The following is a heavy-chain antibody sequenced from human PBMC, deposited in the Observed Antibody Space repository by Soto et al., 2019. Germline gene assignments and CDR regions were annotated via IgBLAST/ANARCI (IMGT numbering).Heavy chain of an antibody. CDR3: STLGYYYYGMDV. Sequence: QVQLVQSGAEVKKPGSSVKVSCKASGGTFSSYAISWVRQAPGQGLEWMGGIIPIFGTANYAQKFQGRVTITADKSTSTAYIELSSLRSEDTAVYYCSTLGYYYYGMDVWGQGTTVTVSS. CDR2: IIPIFGTA. CDR1: GGTFSSYA. D-gene: IGHD3-16*01. J-gene: IGHJ6*02. V-gene: IGHV1-69*06.